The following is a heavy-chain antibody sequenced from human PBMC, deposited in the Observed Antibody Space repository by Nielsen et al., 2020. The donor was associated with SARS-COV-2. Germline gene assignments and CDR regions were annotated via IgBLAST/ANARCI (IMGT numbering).Heavy chain of an antibody. J-gene: IGHJ6*02. CDR1: GGSISSYY. V-gene: IGHV4-59*08. CDR2: IYYSGST. D-gene: IGHD3-22*01. CDR3: ARSVEYYYDSSGYCMDV. Sequence: SETLSLTCTVSGGSISSYYWSWIRQPPGKGLEWIGYIYYSGSTNYNPSLKSRVTISVDTSKNQFPLKLSSVTAADTAVYYCARSVEYYYDSSGYCMDVWGQGTTVTVSS.